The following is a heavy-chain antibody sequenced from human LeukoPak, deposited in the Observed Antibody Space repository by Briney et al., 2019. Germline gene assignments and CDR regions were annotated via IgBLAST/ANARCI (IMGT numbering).Heavy chain of an antibody. D-gene: IGHD1-26*01. CDR2: INPSGGST. J-gene: IGHJ6*03. Sequence: ASVKVSCKASGYTFTNYYVHWVRQAPGQGLEWMGMINPSGGSTSYAQKFQGRVTMTRDMSTSTVYMELSSLRSEDTAVYYCAREEWELRGYYMDVWGKGTTVTVSS. CDR3: AREEWELRGYYMDV. V-gene: IGHV1-46*01. CDR1: GYTFTNYY.